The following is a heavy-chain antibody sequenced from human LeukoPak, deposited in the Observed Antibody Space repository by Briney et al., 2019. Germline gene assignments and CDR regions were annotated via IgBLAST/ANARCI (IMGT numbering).Heavy chain of an antibody. CDR2: FDPEHGET. J-gene: IGHJ4*02. Sequence: ASVRVSCKVSGYTLTELSMHWVRQAPGKGLEWMGGFDPEHGETVYAQKFQGRLTMTEDTSTHTAYMELSSLRSEETAVYYCARGPTMVRGVDIDYWGQGTLVTVSS. CDR1: GYTLTELS. CDR3: ARGPTMVRGVDIDY. D-gene: IGHD3-10*01. V-gene: IGHV1-24*01.